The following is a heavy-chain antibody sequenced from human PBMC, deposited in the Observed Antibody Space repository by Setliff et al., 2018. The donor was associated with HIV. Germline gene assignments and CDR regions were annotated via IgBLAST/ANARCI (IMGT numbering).Heavy chain of an antibody. J-gene: IGHJ6*03. Sequence: GGSLRLSCAASGFSLSYYRMNWVRQAPGKGLEWVANIKQDGGEKYYLDSVKGRFTISRDNAKHSLYLQMNSLRAEDTAVYYCASGRQGGRYCSGGSCRGGYYYYYMDVWGKGTTVTVSS. V-gene: IGHV3-7*03. CDR1: GFSLSYYR. CDR3: ASGRQGGRYCSGGSCRGGYYYYYMDV. D-gene: IGHD2-15*01. CDR2: IKQDGGEK.